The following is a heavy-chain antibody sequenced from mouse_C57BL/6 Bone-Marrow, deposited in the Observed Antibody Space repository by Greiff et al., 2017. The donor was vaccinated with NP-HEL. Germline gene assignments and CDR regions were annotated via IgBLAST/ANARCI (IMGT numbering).Heavy chain of an antibody. V-gene: IGHV1-4*01. Sequence: VQLQQSGAELARPGASVKMSCKASGYTFTSYTMHWVKQRPGQGLEWIGYINPSSGYTKYNQKFKDKATLTADKSSSTAYMQLSSLTSEDSAVYCGARPVVVYWYFDVWGTGTTVTVSS. D-gene: IGHD1-1*01. CDR2: INPSSGYT. J-gene: IGHJ1*03. CDR3: ARPVVVYWYFDV. CDR1: GYTFTSYT.